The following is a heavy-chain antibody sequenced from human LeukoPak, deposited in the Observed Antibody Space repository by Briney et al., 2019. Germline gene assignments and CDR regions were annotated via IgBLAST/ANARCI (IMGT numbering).Heavy chain of an antibody. Sequence: SETLSLTXTVSGGSISGYYWSWIRQPPGKGLEWLGYIYYSGSTKYNPSLKSRVTISVDTSKNQFSLKLSSVTAADTAVYYCARVEGYCSGGSCYEYFQHWGQGTLVTVSS. CDR1: GGSISGYY. CDR2: IYYSGST. D-gene: IGHD2-15*01. J-gene: IGHJ1*01. V-gene: IGHV4-59*01. CDR3: ARVEGYCSGGSCYEYFQH.